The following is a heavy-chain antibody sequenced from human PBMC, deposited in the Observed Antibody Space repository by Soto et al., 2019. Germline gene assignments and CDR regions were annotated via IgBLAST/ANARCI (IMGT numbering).Heavy chain of an antibody. CDR3: ARGLGGDYVP. CDR2: VFYSGST. V-gene: IGHV4-59*08. CDR1: GGSIRTYY. J-gene: IGHJ5*02. Sequence: QVQLQESGPGLVKSSETLSLTCTVSGGSIRTYYWGWIRQPQGKGRRWIGKVFYSGSTNDNPTPKSRLTMSVDASKNQFPLKLSSVTAADTAVYYCARGLGGDYVPWGQGTLVTVSS. D-gene: IGHD4-17*01.